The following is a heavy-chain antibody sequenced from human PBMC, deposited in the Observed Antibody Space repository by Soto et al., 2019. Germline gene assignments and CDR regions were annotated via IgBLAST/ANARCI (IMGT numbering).Heavy chain of an antibody. CDR3: ARLEYSSSSSHYYYYGMDV. CDR2: IDPSDSYT. J-gene: IGHJ6*02. V-gene: IGHV5-10-1*01. D-gene: IGHD6-6*01. Sequence: RGESLKISCKGSGYSFTSYWISWVRQMPGKGLEWMGRIDPSDSYTNYSPSFQGHVTISADKSISTAYLQWSSLKASDTAMYYCARLEYSSSSSHYYYYGMDVWGQGTTVPVSS. CDR1: GYSFTSYW.